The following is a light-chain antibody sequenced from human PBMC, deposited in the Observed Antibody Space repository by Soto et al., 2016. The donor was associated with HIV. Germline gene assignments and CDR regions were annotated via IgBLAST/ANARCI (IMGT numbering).Light chain of an antibody. CDR1: QGVSSW. J-gene: IGKJ3*01. CDR2: AAS. CDR3: QQANSFPFT. V-gene: IGKV1-12*01. Sequence: DIQMTQSPSSVSASVGDRVTITCRASQGVSSWLAWYQQKPGKAPKLLISAASSLQNGVPSRFSGSESPSGTDFTLTISSLQPEDFATYFCQQANSFPFTFGPGTKVEIK.